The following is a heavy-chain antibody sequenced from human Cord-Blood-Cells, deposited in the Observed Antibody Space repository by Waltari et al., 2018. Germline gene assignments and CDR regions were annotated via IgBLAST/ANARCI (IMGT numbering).Heavy chain of an antibody. Sequence: QVQLVQSGAEVKKPGASVKVSCKASGYTFTGYYMHWVRQAPGQGLEWMGWINPNSGGTNYAQKFQGRVTMTRDTSISTAYMELSRLRSDDTAVYYCARDRGNSSGWEAFDIWGQGTMVTVSS. CDR1: GYTFTGYY. J-gene: IGHJ3*02. CDR3: ARDRGNSSGWEAFDI. CDR2: INPNSGGT. V-gene: IGHV1-2*02. D-gene: IGHD6-19*01.